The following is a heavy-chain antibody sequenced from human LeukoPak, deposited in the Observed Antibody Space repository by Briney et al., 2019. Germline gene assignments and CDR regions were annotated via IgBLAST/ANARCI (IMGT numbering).Heavy chain of an antibody. J-gene: IGHJ6*03. CDR1: GFSISSYE. CDR3: ARVELASYYYYMDV. Sequence: GGSLGLSCAASGFSISSYEMSWVRQAPGKGLEWVSYISSSGSTIYYADSVKGRFTISRDNAKNSLYLRMNSLRAEDTAVYYCARVELASYYYYMDVWGKGTTVTVSS. CDR2: ISSSGSTI. V-gene: IGHV3-48*03. D-gene: IGHD1-7*01.